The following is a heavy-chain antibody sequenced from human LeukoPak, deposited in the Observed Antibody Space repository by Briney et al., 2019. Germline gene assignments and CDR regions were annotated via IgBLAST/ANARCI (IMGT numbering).Heavy chain of an antibody. CDR1: GFTLSTYA. Sequence: PGGSLRLSCAASGFTLSTYAVHWVHQAPGKGLEWVAVISYDGSKRYYADSVKGRFTISRDNSKNAFLQMNSLRAEDTAVYYCARDYDTSGSYFDFFDYWGQGTLVTVSS. J-gene: IGHJ4*02. D-gene: IGHD3-22*01. V-gene: IGHV3-30-3*01. CDR2: ISYDGSKR. CDR3: ARDYDTSGSYFDFFDY.